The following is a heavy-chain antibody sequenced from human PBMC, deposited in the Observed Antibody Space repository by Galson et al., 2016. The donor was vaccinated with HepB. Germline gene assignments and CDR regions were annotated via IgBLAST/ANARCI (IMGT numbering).Heavy chain of an antibody. V-gene: IGHV1-3*01. CDR3: ARERSSWYRGWFDP. CDR2: IDAANGHT. Sequence: SVKVSCKASGYTFINYAMHWVRQAPGQGLEWMGWIDAANGHTKSSPKFQGRVTITRDTSASTAYMELSSLRFEDTAVYYCARERSSWYRGWFDPWGQGTLVSVSS. J-gene: IGHJ5*02. D-gene: IGHD6-13*01. CDR1: GYTFINYA.